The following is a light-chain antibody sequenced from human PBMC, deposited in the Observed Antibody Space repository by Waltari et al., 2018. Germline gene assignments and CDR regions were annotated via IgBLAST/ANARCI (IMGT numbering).Light chain of an antibody. CDR3: ASWDESHYV. CDR2: RNN. J-gene: IGLJ1*01. V-gene: IGLV1-47*01. Sequence: QSVLTQPPSASDTPGQTVPIPCSGSHPNPLRHYLYWYQQLPGSAPKLLINRNNLRPSGVPDRFSASKYGTLASLVISGLRSEDEGVYYCASWDESHYVFGGGTTVTVL. CDR1: HPNPLRHY.